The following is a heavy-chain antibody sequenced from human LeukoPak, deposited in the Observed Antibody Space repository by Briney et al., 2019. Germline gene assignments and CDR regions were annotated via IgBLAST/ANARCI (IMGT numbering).Heavy chain of an antibody. Sequence: SETLSLTCSVSGASIRSYFWSWIRQSPGKGLEWIGYVYDNDISNFNPSLESRVTILVDRSKSQFSLKLRSVTAADTAVYYCARGLVLATDDAFDIWGPGTMVSVSS. CDR2: VYDNDIS. J-gene: IGHJ3*02. CDR3: ARGLVLATDDAFDI. CDR1: GASIRSYF. D-gene: IGHD5-12*01. V-gene: IGHV4-59*01.